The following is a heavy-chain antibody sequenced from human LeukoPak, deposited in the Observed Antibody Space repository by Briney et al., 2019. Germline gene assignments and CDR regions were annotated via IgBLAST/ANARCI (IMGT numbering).Heavy chain of an antibody. Sequence: GGSLRLSCAASGFIVSSNHMSWVRQAPGKGLEWVSVIYSGGNTYYADPVKDRFTISRDNSKNTLYLQMDSLRGEDTAVYYCVRAPGATWGQGTLVTVSP. V-gene: IGHV3-53*01. CDR1: GFIVSSNH. CDR2: IYSGGNT. D-gene: IGHD3-10*01. CDR3: VRAPGAT. J-gene: IGHJ5*02.